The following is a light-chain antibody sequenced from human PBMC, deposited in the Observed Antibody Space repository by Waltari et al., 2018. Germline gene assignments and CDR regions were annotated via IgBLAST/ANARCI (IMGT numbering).Light chain of an antibody. J-gene: IGKJ2*01. Sequence: DIVLTQSPDSRAVSLGARATINSNSRQRVGFSPNNKKYLAWYQQKPGQPPKLLITWASTRESGVPDRFSGSGSETDFTLTISSLQAEDVAVYYCQQCYTFPYTFGQGTKLEIK. V-gene: IGKV4-1*01. CDR3: QQCYTFPYT. CDR1: QRVGFSPNNKKY. CDR2: WAS.